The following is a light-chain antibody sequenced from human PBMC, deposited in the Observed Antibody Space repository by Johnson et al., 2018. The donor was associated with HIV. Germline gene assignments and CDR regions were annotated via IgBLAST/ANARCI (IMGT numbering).Light chain of an antibody. CDR2: ENN. Sequence: QSVLTQPPSVSAAPGQKVTISCSGSSSNIGNNYVSWYQQLPGTAPKLLIYENNKRPSGIPDRFSGSKSGTSATLGITGLQTGDEADYYCGTWDSSRSADVFGTGNKVTVL. J-gene: IGLJ1*01. CDR3: GTWDSSRSADV. V-gene: IGLV1-51*02. CDR1: SSNIGNNY.